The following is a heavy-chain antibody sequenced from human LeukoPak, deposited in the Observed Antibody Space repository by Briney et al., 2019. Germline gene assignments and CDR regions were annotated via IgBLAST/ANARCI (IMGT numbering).Heavy chain of an antibody. Sequence: GGSLRLSCAASGFTFSDHAMHWVRQAPGKGLEWVSAVGIAADTFYPGSVRGRFTISRENAKNSLYLQMNSLRVEDTAVYYCVRQKKSHGNFDYWGQGTLVTVSS. CDR2: VGIAADT. CDR3: VRQKKSHGNFDY. J-gene: IGHJ4*02. D-gene: IGHD1-1*01. V-gene: IGHV3-13*01. CDR1: GFTFSDHA.